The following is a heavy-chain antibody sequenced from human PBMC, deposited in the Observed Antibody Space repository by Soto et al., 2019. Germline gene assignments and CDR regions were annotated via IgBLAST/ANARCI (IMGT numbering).Heavy chain of an antibody. D-gene: IGHD3-10*01. CDR1: GGSISSYY. V-gene: IGHV4-59*08. Sequence: SETLSLTCTVSGGSISSYYWSWIRQPPGKGLEWIGYIYYSGSTNYNPSLKSRVTISVDTSKNQFSLKLSSLTAADTAVYYCARRYGSFFDIWGQGTMVTVSS. CDR2: IYYSGST. CDR3: ARRYGSFFDI. J-gene: IGHJ3*02.